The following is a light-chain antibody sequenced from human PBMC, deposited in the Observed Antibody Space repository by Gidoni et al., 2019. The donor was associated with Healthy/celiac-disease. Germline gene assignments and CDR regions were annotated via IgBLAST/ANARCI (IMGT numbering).Light chain of an antibody. CDR2: VAS. J-gene: IGKJ5*01. CDR1: QSVSSSY. V-gene: IGKV3-20*01. Sequence: EIVLTKSPGTLSLSQGERDTPSCRASQSVSSSYLAWYQQKPGQAPSLLIYVASSRSTCIPDSFSGSASWTDFTLTISRLDPEDFAVYYCQHYGSSPITFGQGTRLEIK. CDR3: QHYGSSPIT.